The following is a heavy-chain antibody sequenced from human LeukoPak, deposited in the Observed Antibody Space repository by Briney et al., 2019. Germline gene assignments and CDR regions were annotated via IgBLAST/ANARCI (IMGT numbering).Heavy chain of an antibody. J-gene: IGHJ4*02. D-gene: IGHD6-13*01. CDR3: AKLRPYGTTWYGGVVN. CDR1: GFTFSSYA. CDR2: ISGSGGST. V-gene: IGHV3-23*01. Sequence: GGSLRLSCAASGFTFSSYAMSWVRQAPGKGLEWVSAISGSGGSTYYADSVKGRFTVSRDSSKSTLYLHMDSLRADDTAVYYCAKLRPYGTTWYGGVVNWGQGTLVTVSS.